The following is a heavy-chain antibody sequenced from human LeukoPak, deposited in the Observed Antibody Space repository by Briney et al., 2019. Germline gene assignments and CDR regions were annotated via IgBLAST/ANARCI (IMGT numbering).Heavy chain of an antibody. Sequence: GGSLRLSCAASGFSFSSFFMHWVRQAPGKGLEYVSGISANGGRTYYANSVKGRFTISRDNSKNTLYLHLGSLRPEDMAVYYCARGTRFITVAGTSLSFDPWGQGILVIGFS. V-gene: IGHV3-64*01. CDR3: ARGTRFITVAGTSLSFDP. D-gene: IGHD6-19*01. CDR2: ISANGGRT. J-gene: IGHJ5*02. CDR1: GFSFSSFF.